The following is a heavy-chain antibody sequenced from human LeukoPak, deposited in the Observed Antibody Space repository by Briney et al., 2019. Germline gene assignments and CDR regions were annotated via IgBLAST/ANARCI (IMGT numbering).Heavy chain of an antibody. CDR1: GFTVSSNY. CDR3: AKEKDFVVVTAYDY. Sequence: GGSLRLSCAASGFTVSSNYMSWVRQAPGKGLEWVSAISGSGGSTYYADSVKGRSTISRDNTKNTLYLQMSSLRAEDTAVYYCAKEKDFVVVTAYDYWGQGTLVTVSS. D-gene: IGHD2-21*02. J-gene: IGHJ4*02. CDR2: ISGSGGST. V-gene: IGHV3-23*01.